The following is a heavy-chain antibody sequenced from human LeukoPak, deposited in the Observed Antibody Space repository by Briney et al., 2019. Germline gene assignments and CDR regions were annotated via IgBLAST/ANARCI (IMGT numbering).Heavy chain of an antibody. CDR2: INHSGST. V-gene: IGHV4-34*01. CDR3: ARRLNYYDVPFDP. D-gene: IGHD3-22*01. Sequence: SETLSLTCAVYGGSFGGYYWSWIRQPPGKGLEWIGEINHSGSTNYNPSLKSRVTISVDTSKNQFSLKLSSVTAADTAVYYCARRLNYYDVPFDPWGQGTLVTVSS. CDR1: GGSFGGYY. J-gene: IGHJ5*02.